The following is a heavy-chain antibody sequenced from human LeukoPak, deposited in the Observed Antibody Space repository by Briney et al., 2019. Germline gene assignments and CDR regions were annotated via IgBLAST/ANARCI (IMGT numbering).Heavy chain of an antibody. CDR2: IYYSGST. CDR3: ARVPQRYSSSSSYYYMDV. CDR1: GSSISSGDYY. V-gene: IGHV4-31*03. J-gene: IGHJ6*03. Sequence: SETLSLTCTASGSSISSGDYYWNWIRQHPAKGLEWIGYIYYSGSTYQNPSLKSRLSISVDTSKNQFSLKLSSVTAADTAVYYCARVPQRYSSSSSYYYMDVWGKGTTVTVSS. D-gene: IGHD6-6*01.